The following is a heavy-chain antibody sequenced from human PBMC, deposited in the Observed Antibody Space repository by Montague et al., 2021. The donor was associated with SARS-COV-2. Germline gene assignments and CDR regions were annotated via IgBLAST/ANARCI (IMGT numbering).Heavy chain of an antibody. CDR2: IFYNGRT. J-gene: IGHJ4*02. V-gene: IGHV4-39*07. Sequence: SETLSLTCTVSGGSISDSSLYWGWIRQPPGRGLEWVGSIFYNGRTYYNPSLRSRVTISVDTSKNQFSLKLTSVTAADTAVYYCTRGIDSYKTGYWGQGIQVTVSS. D-gene: IGHD6-13*01. CDR3: TRGIDSYKTGY. CDR1: GGSISDSSLY.